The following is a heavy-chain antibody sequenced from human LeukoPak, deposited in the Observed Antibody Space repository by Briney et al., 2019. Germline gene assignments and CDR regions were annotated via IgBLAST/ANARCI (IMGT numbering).Heavy chain of an antibody. CDR2: MNPNSGNT. CDR1: GYTFTSYD. J-gene: IGHJ5*02. D-gene: IGHD1-26*01. CDR3: ARGSGSYYVRWFDP. V-gene: IGHV1-8*03. Sequence: GASVKVSCKASGYTFTSYDINWLRQATGQGLEWMGWMNPNSGNTGYAQKFQGRVTITRNTSISTAYMELSSLRSEETAVYYCARGSGSYYVRWFDPWGQGTLVTVSS.